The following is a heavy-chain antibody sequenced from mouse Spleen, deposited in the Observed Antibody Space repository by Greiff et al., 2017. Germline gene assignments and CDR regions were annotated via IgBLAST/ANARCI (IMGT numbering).Heavy chain of an antibody. V-gene: IGHV14-1*01. D-gene: IGHD1-1*01. CDR2: IDPEDGDT. CDR3: TTITTVVAPYAMDY. CDR1: GFNIKDYY. Sequence: EVKLMESGAELVRPGASVKLSCTASGFNIKDYYMHWVKQRPEQGLEWIGRIDPEDGDTEYAPKFQGKATMTADTSSNTAYLQLSSLTSEDTAVYYCTTITTVVAPYAMDYWGQGTSVTVSS. J-gene: IGHJ4*01.